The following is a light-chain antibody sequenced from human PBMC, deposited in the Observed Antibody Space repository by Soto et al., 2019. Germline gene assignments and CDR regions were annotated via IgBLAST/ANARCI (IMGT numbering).Light chain of an antibody. CDR2: DVS. J-gene: IGLJ1*01. Sequence: QSALTQPRSVSGSPGQSVTISCTGTSSDVGGYNYVSWYQQHPAKAPKLMIYDVSKRPSGVPDRFSGSRSGNTASLTISGLQAEDEADYYCSSYTAGGTIFGTGTKLTVL. CDR1: SSDVGGYNY. V-gene: IGLV2-11*01. CDR3: SSYTAGGTI.